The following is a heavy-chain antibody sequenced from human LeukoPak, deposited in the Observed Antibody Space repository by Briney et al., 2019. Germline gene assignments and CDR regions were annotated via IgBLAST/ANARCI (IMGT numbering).Heavy chain of an antibody. CDR2: IKQDGSAK. CDR1: GFTFSSYW. CDR3: ARDRGGILDF. J-gene: IGHJ4*02. V-gene: IGHV3-7*04. D-gene: IGHD3-10*01. Sequence: GGSLRLSCAASGFTFSSYWMAWVRQAPGRGLEWVANIKQDGSAKNYVGSVRGRFPISRDNAKTSLELQMNSLRVEDTAVYYCARDRGGILDFWGQGTLVTVSS.